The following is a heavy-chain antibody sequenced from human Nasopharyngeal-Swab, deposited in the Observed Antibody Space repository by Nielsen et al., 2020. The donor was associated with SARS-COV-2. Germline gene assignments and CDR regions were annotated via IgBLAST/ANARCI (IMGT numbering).Heavy chain of an antibody. D-gene: IGHD3-3*01. V-gene: IGHV4-39*02. Sequence: SETLSLTCTVSGGSISSSSYYWGWIRQPPGKGLEWIGSIYYSGSTYYNPSLESRVTISVDTSKNQFSLKLSSVTAADTAVYYCAREIITIFGVVIPNWFDPWGQGTLVTVSS. J-gene: IGHJ5*02. CDR1: GGSISSSSYY. CDR3: AREIITIFGVVIPNWFDP. CDR2: IYYSGST.